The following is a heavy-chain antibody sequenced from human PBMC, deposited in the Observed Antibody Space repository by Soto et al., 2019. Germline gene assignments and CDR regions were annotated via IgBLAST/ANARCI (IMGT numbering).Heavy chain of an antibody. Sequence: SVKVSCKASGGTFSSYAISWVRQAPGQGLEWMGGIIPIFGTANYAQKFQGRVTITADEATSTAYMELSSLRSEDTAVYYCARSRRGSTYYYDSSGPDAFDIWGQGTMVTVSS. CDR2: IIPIFGTA. J-gene: IGHJ3*02. V-gene: IGHV1-69*13. D-gene: IGHD3-22*01. CDR3: ARSRRGSTYYYDSSGPDAFDI. CDR1: GGTFSSYA.